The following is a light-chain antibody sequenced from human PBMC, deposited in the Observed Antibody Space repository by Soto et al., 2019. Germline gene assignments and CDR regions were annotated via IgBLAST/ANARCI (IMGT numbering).Light chain of an antibody. CDR1: QSISTY. V-gene: IGKV3-11*01. Sequence: ETVLTQSPATRSLSPLERATLSFMASQSISTYLHWYQQKPGQAPRLLIYDASYRATGIPARFSGSGSGTDFTLTISSLEPEDFAVYYCQQRSNWPITFGQGTRLEIK. J-gene: IGKJ5*01. CDR2: DAS. CDR3: QQRSNWPIT.